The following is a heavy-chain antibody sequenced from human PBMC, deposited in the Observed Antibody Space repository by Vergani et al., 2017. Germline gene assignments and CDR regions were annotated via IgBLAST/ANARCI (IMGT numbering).Heavy chain of an antibody. CDR2: IHYSGST. CDR3: ARAPMVRGVIRFDP. Sequence: QVQLQESGPGLVKPSQTLSLTCTVPGGSISSGGYYWSWIRQHPGKGLEWIGYIHYSGSTYYNPSLKSRVTISVDTSKNQFSLKLSSVTAADTAVYYCARAPMVRGVIRFDPWGQGTLVTVSS. D-gene: IGHD3-10*01. CDR1: GGSISSGGYY. J-gene: IGHJ5*02. V-gene: IGHV4-31*03.